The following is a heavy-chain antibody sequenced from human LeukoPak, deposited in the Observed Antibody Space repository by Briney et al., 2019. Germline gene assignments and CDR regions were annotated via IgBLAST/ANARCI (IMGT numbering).Heavy chain of an antibody. J-gene: IGHJ4*02. D-gene: IGHD3-22*01. Sequence: GGSLRLSCAASGFTFRNYAMHWVRQAPGEGLEYVSAITGDGGTTYYARSVKDRFTISRDNSKNTLYLQMGSLRAEDMAVYYCARIYYYRGGHYYDYWGQGTLVTVSS. CDR3: ARIYYYRGGHYYDY. V-gene: IGHV3-64*01. CDR1: GFTFRNYA. CDR2: ITGDGGTT.